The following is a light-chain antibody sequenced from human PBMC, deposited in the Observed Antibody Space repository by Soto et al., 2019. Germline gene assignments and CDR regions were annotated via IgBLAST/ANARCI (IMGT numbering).Light chain of an antibody. V-gene: IGKV3-20*01. CDR3: QQYGSLVLT. CDR1: QSVSSSY. CDR2: GAS. Sequence: EIVLTQSPGTLSLSPGERATLSCRASQSVSSSYLAWYQQKPGQTHRLLIYGASSRATGIPDRFSGSGSGTDFTLTISRLEPEDFAVYYCQQYGSLVLTFGGGTKVEIK. J-gene: IGKJ4*01.